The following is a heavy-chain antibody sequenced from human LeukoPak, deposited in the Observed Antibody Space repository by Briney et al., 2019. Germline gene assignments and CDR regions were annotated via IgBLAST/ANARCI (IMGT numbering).Heavy chain of an antibody. Sequence: SETLSLTCAVYGGSFSGYYWTWIRQPPGKGLEWIGDLDHSGSTNHNPSLKSRVTISVDTSKNQFSLQLNSVTPEDTAVYYCAREAGGTYSSGWYFGWFDPWGQGTLVTVSS. D-gene: IGHD6-19*01. CDR1: GGSFSGYY. V-gene: IGHV4-34*01. J-gene: IGHJ5*02. CDR2: LDHSGST. CDR3: AREAGGTYSSGWYFGWFDP.